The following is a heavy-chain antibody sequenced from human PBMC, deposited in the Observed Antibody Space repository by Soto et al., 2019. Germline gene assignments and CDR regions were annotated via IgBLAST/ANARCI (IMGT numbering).Heavy chain of an antibody. D-gene: IGHD3-22*01. V-gene: IGHV1-18*01. J-gene: IGHJ4*02. CDR2: ISGYNGNT. CDR3: ARDSRTYYYASTGARNDY. Sequence: ASVKVSCKASGYTFISYGISWVRQAPGQGLEWMGWISGYNGNTNYAQQFQGRVTMTTDTSTSTAYMEVRSLRSDDTAVYYCARDSRTYYYASTGARNDYWGQGTLVTVS. CDR1: GYTFISYG.